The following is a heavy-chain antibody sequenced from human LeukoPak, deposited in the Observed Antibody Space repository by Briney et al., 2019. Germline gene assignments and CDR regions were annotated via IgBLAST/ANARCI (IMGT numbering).Heavy chain of an antibody. J-gene: IGHJ4*02. CDR3: AKGSSSGTVDY. D-gene: IGHD3-22*01. Sequence: GGSLRLSCAASGFTFSNYDMHWVRQAPGKGLEWVAFISYDGTNKYYADSVKGRFTFSRDNSKYTLYLQMNSLRAEDTAVYYCAKGSSSGTVDYWGQGTLVAVSS. CDR1: GFTFSNYD. V-gene: IGHV3-30*18. CDR2: ISYDGTNK.